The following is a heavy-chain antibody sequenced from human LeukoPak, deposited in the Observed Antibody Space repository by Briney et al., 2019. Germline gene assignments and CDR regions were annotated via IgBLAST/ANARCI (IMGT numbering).Heavy chain of an antibody. V-gene: IGHV3-7*04. J-gene: IGHJ4*02. CDR1: GFTFSNYW. Sequence: PGGSLRLSCAASGFTFSNYWMSWVRQAPGKGLEWVANIKQDGSDKYYVDPVKGRFTISRGNAKNSLFLQMNSLRVEDTAVYYCARGVYWGQGTLVTVSS. CDR3: ARGVY. CDR2: IKQDGSDK.